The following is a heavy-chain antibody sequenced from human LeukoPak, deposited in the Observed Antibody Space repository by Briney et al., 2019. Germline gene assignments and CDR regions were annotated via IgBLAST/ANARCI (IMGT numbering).Heavy chain of an antibody. V-gene: IGHV1-46*01. Sequence: GASVKVSCKASGYTFTTYYMHWVRQAPGQGLEWVGIINPSGSGTSYAQRFQGRVTMTRDMSTSTDYMELSSLRSEDTAIYYCARDNSVGDNAWWFDPWGQGTLVTVSS. CDR2: INPSGSGT. D-gene: IGHD1-26*01. J-gene: IGHJ5*02. CDR3: ARDNSVGDNAWWFDP. CDR1: GYTFTTYY.